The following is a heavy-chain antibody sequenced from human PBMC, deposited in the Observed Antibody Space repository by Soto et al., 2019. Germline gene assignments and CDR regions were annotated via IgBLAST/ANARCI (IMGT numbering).Heavy chain of an antibody. CDR3: ASGSAPDVDY. J-gene: IGHJ4*02. D-gene: IGHD3-10*01. V-gene: IGHV1-69*02. CDR2: IIPYLGVI. Sequence: QVPLVQSGAEVKKPGSSVKVSCKASGGSFSKYSISWIQQAPGQGLEWMGRIIPYLGVITYAQKFKGRVTISADEFTCTGHMELNSLGSEDTATYFCASGSAPDVDYWGQGSLITVS. CDR1: GGSFSKYS.